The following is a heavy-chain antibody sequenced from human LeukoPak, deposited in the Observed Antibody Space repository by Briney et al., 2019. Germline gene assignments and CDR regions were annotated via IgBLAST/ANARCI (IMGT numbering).Heavy chain of an antibody. CDR2: INHSGST. D-gene: IGHD2-2*01. V-gene: IGHV4-34*01. CDR1: GGSFSGYY. CDR3: ARGSGSNRTLGYCSSTSCYGFDY. Sequence: SETLSLTCAVYGGSFSGYYWSWIRQPPGKGLEWFGEINHSGSTDYNPSLKSRVTISVDTSKNQFSLKLSSVTAADTAVYYCARGSGSNRTLGYCSSTSCYGFDYWGQGTLVTVSS. J-gene: IGHJ4*02.